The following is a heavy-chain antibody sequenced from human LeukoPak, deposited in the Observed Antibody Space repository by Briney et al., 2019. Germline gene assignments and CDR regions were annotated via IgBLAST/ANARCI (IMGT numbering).Heavy chain of an antibody. D-gene: IGHD3-22*01. Sequence: SETLSLTCAVYGGSFSGYYWSWIRQPPGKGLEWIGEINHSGSTNYNPSPKSRVTISVDTSKNQFSLKLSSVTAADTAVYYCARHYYDSSGYYLAFDIWGQGTTVTVSS. CDR1: GGSFSGYY. V-gene: IGHV4-34*01. J-gene: IGHJ3*02. CDR3: ARHYYDSSGYYLAFDI. CDR2: INHSGST.